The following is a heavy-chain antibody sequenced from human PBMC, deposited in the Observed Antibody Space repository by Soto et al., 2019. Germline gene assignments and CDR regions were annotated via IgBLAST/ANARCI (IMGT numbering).Heavy chain of an antibody. CDR2: VYSTGGT. D-gene: IGHD1-1*01. J-gene: IGHJ6*02. CDR3: VRQGIGNLHGRVDV. V-gene: IGHV4-59*08. CDR1: SGPTSSHN. Sequence: QVQLQQSGPGLVKPSETLSLTCSVSSGPTSSHNWGWIRQTPGRGLEWIGYVYSTGGTSYNPSLNSPVTLSADTSTTRLSLTLTSVTAADPSVYYCVRQGIGNLHGRVDVWGQGTTVRVSS.